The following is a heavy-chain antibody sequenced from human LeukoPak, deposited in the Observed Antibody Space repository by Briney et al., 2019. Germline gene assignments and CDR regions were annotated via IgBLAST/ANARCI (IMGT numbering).Heavy chain of an antibody. D-gene: IGHD6-19*01. J-gene: IGHJ4*02. V-gene: IGHV3-23*01. Sequence: GGSLRLSCAASGFTFSSYAMTWVRQAPGKGLEWVSVNTSGGNTDYADPVKGRFTISRDNSKNTLYLQMNSLRAEDTAVHYCAKGSGWYVWGQGTLVTVSS. CDR2: NTSGGNT. CDR1: GFTFSSYA. CDR3: AKGSGWYV.